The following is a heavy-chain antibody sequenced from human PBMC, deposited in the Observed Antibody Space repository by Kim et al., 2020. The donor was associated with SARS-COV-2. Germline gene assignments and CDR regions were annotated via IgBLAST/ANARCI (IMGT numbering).Heavy chain of an antibody. D-gene: IGHD6-13*01. CDR1: GGSISSYY. J-gene: IGHJ6*02. V-gene: IGHV4-59*13. CDR3: ASAGYSSSWPGGMDV. CDR2: IYYSGST. Sequence: SETLSLTCTVSGGSISSYYWSWIRQPPGKGLEWIGYIYYSGSTNYNPSLKSRVTISVDTSKNQFSLKLSSVTAADTAVYYCASAGYSSSWPGGMDVWGQGTTVTVSS.